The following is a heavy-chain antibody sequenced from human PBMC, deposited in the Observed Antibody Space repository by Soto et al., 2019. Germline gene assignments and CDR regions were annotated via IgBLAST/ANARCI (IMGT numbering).Heavy chain of an antibody. Sequence: QVQLVQSGAEVKKPGASVKVSCKASGYTFTSYGISWVRQAPGQGLEWMGWISAYNGNTNYAQKLQGRVTMTTDTSKRTAYMELRSLRSDDTAVYYCARDGGFPDYVWGSYRCPDYWGQGTLVTVSS. CDR2: ISAYNGNT. CDR1: GYTFTSYG. V-gene: IGHV1-18*01. D-gene: IGHD3-16*02. J-gene: IGHJ4*02. CDR3: ARDGGFPDYVWGSYRCPDY.